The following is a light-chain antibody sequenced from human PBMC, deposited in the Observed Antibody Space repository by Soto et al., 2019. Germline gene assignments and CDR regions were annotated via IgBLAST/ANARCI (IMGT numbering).Light chain of an antibody. CDR1: QSVSSSY. J-gene: IGKJ4*01. V-gene: IGKV3-20*01. CDR2: GAS. Sequence: EIVLTQSPGTLSLSPGERATLSCRASQSVSSSYLAWYQQKPGQAPRLLIYGASSRATGIPDRFSGSGSGTDFTITISRLETGDFAVYYCQQYGSSPLTFGGGTKVEIK. CDR3: QQYGSSPLT.